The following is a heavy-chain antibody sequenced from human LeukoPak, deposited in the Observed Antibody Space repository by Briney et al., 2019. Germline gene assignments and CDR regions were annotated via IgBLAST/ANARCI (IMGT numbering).Heavy chain of an antibody. CDR2: INPNSGGT. CDR1: GYTFTGYY. D-gene: IGHD3-10*01. Sequence: ASVKVSCKASGYTFTGYYMHWVRQAPGQGLEWMGWINPNSGGTNYAQKFQGRVTMTRDTSISTAYMELSRPRSDDTAVYYCARDHVLLWFGELLAFDIWGQGTMVTVSS. V-gene: IGHV1-2*02. J-gene: IGHJ3*02. CDR3: ARDHVLLWFGELLAFDI.